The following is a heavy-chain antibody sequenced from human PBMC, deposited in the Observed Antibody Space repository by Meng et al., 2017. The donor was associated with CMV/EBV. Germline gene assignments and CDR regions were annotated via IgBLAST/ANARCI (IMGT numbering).Heavy chain of an antibody. Sequence: QVQLVQSGAAVKKPGASGKVSCKASGYTFTGYYMHWVRQAPGQGLEWMGWINPNSGGTNYAQKFQGRVTMTRDTSISTAYVELSRLRSDDTAVYYCARPYSSSWYYYGMDVWGQGTTVTVSS. CDR1: GYTFTGYY. V-gene: IGHV1-2*02. D-gene: IGHD6-13*01. CDR2: INPNSGGT. J-gene: IGHJ6*02. CDR3: ARPYSSSWYYYGMDV.